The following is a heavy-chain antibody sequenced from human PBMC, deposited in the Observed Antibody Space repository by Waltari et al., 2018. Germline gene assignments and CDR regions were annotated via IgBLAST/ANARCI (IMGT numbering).Heavy chain of an antibody. J-gene: IGHJ4*02. CDR3: ARDYFSDYVFDY. CDR1: GYTFTSWG. V-gene: IGHV1-18*01. D-gene: IGHD4-4*01. Sequence: QVQLVQSGGEVKNPGASVKVSCKTSGYTFTSWGISCVRQAPGQGLEWMGWTSAHNDDTNYVEKFQGRVTMTTDTSTNTAYLELRSLRSDDTAVYYCARDYFSDYVFDYWGQGTLVIVSS. CDR2: TSAHNDDT.